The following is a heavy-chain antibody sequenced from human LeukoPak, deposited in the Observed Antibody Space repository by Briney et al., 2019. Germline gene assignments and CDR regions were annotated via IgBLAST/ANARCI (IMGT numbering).Heavy chain of an antibody. CDR1: GFAFSNYW. CDR2: ITSDASST. Sequence: GGSLRLFCAASGFAFSNYWMHWVRRAPGKGLVWVSRITSDASSTSYADSVKGRFTISRDNAKNTLYLRMNSLRAEDTAVYYCAREFEGQEAGAYGSGSYDVFDIWGQGTMVTVSS. CDR3: AREFEGQEAGAYGSGSYDVFDI. D-gene: IGHD3-10*01. V-gene: IGHV3-74*01. J-gene: IGHJ3*02.